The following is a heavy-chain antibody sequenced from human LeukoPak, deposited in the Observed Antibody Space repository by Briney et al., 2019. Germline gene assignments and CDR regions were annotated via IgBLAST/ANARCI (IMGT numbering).Heavy chain of an antibody. Sequence: ASVKVSCKASGGTFSSYAISWVRQAPGQGLEWMGGIIPIFGTASYAQKFQGRVTITTDESTSTAYMELSSLRSEDTAVYYCARPRYSSSSGGFDYWGQGTLVTVSS. CDR2: IIPIFGTA. V-gene: IGHV1-69*05. J-gene: IGHJ4*02. CDR3: ARPRYSSSSGGFDY. D-gene: IGHD6-6*01. CDR1: GGTFSSYA.